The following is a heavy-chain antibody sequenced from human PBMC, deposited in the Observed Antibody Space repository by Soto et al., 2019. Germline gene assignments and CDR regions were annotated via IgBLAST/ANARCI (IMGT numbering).Heavy chain of an antibody. CDR1: GSTFSNYE. V-gene: IGHV3-48*03. D-gene: IGHD3-3*01. Sequence: GGSLRLSCAASGSTFSNYEMNWVRQAPGKGLEWVSYISGSSSTIYYADSVKGRFTISRDNAKKSLYLQMNSLRVEDTAIYYCARDSGSRFSSLDWPDPSGQGNRVTVSS. CDR3: ARDSGSRFSSLDWPDP. J-gene: IGHJ5*02. CDR2: ISGSSSTI.